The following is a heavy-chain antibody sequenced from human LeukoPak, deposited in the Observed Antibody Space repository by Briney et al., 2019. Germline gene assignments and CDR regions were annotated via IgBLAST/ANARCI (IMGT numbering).Heavy chain of an antibody. CDR2: IYHSGST. J-gene: IGHJ4*02. D-gene: IGHD6-19*01. CDR3: TRDPVGSGWYDY. V-gene: IGHV4-4*02. Sequence: GSLRLSCAASGFTFSSYAMSWVRQSPGKGLEWIGQIYHSGSTNYNPSLKSRLTISVDKFKNQFSLRLSSVTAADTAVYYCTRDPVGSGWYDYWGQGTLVTVSS. CDR1: GFTFSSYAM.